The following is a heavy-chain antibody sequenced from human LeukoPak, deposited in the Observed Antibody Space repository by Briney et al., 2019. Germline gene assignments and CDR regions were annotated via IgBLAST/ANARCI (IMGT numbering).Heavy chain of an antibody. D-gene: IGHD3-9*01. Sequence: PGGSLRLSCAASGFTFSTYVMTWVRQAPGKGLEWVSCISGRGGSTYYADSVKGRFTASRDNSKNTLYLQMNSLRVEDTAVYYCARGAAVLTGYLNWFDPWGQGTLVTVSS. V-gene: IGHV3-23*01. CDR3: ARGAAVLTGYLNWFDP. CDR1: GFTFSTYV. J-gene: IGHJ5*02. CDR2: ISGRGGST.